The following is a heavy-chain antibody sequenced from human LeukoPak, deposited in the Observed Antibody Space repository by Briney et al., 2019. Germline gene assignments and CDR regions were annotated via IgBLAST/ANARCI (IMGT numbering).Heavy chain of an antibody. D-gene: IGHD6-19*01. CDR2: INHSGST. V-gene: IGHV4-34*01. J-gene: IGHJ6*02. CDR3: ARRPRYSSGWYGGRGGYYYYGMDV. CDR1: GGSFSGYY. Sequence: PSETLSLTCAVYGGSFSGYYWSWIRQPPGKGLEWIGEINHSGSTNYNPSLKSRVTISVDTSKNRFSLKLSSVTAADTAVYYCARRPRYSSGWYGGRGGYYYYGMDVWGQGTTVTASS.